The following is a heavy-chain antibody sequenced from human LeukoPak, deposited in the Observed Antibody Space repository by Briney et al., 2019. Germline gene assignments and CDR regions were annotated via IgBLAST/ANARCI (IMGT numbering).Heavy chain of an antibody. D-gene: IGHD6-13*01. J-gene: IGHJ4*02. CDR2: IIPILGIA. CDR3: ARAAAGTQSLDY. V-gene: IGHV1-69*04. CDR1: GGTFSSYA. Sequence: SVKVSCKASGGTFSSYAISWVRQAPGQGLEWMGRIIPILGIANYAQKFQGRVTITADKSTSTAYMELSSLRAEDTAVYYCARAAAGTQSLDYWGQGTLVTVSS.